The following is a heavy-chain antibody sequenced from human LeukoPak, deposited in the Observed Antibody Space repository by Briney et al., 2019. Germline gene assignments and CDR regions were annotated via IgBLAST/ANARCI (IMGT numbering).Heavy chain of an antibody. Sequence: PGRSLRLSCAASGFTFSSYGMHWVRQAPGKGLEWVAVIWYDGSNKYYADSVKGRFTISRGNSKNTLYLQMNSLRAEDTAVYYCARDRGRGKVVVINFDYWGQGTLVTVSS. CDR1: GFTFSSYG. V-gene: IGHV3-33*01. J-gene: IGHJ4*02. CDR2: IWYDGSNK. CDR3: ARDRGRGKVVVINFDY. D-gene: IGHD3-22*01.